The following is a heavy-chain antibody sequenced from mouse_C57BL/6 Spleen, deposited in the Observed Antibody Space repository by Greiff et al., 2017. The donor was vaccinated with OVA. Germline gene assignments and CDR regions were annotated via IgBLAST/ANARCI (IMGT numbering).Heavy chain of an antibody. CDR3: AREGGDLTYFDY. V-gene: IGHV1-82*01. Sequence: VQLQQSGPELVKPGASVKISCKASGYAFSSSWMNWVKQRPGKGLEWIGRIYPGDGDTNYNGKFKGKATLTADKSSSTAYMQLSSLTSEDSAVYFCAREGGDLTYFDYWGQGTTLTVSS. J-gene: IGHJ2*01. CDR1: GYAFSSSW. CDR2: IYPGDGDT. D-gene: IGHD1-3*01.